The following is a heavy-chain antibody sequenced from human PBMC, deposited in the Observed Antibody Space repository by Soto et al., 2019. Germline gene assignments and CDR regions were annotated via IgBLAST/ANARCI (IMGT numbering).Heavy chain of an antibody. Sequence: SETQSLTCPVSGGSINNHYLSWIRQPPGKGLEWIGYIYYTGSTNYNPSLKSRVTMSVDTSKNQCSLNLTSLTAADTAIYYCARANWYSEYWGQGTLVTVSS. J-gene: IGHJ4*02. CDR2: IYYTGST. V-gene: IGHV4-59*11. CDR3: ARANWYSEY. D-gene: IGHD7-27*01. CDR1: GGSINNHY.